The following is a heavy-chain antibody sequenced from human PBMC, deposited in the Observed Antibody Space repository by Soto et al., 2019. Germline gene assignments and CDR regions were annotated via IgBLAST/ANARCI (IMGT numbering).Heavy chain of an antibody. Sequence: QITLKESGPTLVKPTQTLTLTCTFSGFSLSTTGVGVGWIRQPPGKALDWLALIYWDDDKRYSPSLKSRLTISNDTSKNPVVLEMTEMNPIVTATYASVHAPLVATGEDYWGQGTLVTVSA. CDR2: IYWDDDK. D-gene: IGHD5-12*01. V-gene: IGHV2-5*02. CDR3: VHAPLVATGEDY. CDR1: GFSLSTTGVG. J-gene: IGHJ4*02.